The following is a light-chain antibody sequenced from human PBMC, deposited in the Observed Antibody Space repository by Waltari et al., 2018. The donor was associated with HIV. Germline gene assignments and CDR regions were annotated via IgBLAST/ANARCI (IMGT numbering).Light chain of an antibody. CDR3: SSYTASSALEI. CDR1: TNDIGTYNF. CDR2: DVT. V-gene: IGLV2-14*03. Sequence: QSALTQPASMSGSPGQWITVSCTGTTNDIGTYNFVSWYQQHPGKAPKLVIYDVTSRPSGVSDRFSGSKSGNTASLTISGLRAEDEAHDYCSSYTASSALEIFGGGTKVTVL. J-gene: IGLJ2*01.